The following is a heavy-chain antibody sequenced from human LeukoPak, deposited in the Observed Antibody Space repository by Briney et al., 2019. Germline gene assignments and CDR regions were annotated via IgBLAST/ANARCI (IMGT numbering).Heavy chain of an antibody. J-gene: IGHJ4*02. CDR2: ISYDGSNK. D-gene: IGHD3-9*01. CDR3: ARGPRLRYFDWLPYYFDY. CDR1: GFTFSSYA. V-gene: IGHV3-30-3*01. Sequence: GGSLRLSCAASGFTFSSYAMHWVRQAPGKGLEWVAVISYDGSNKYYADSVEGRFTISRDNSKNTLYLQMNSLRAEDTAVYYCARGPRLRYFDWLPYYFDYWGQGTLVTVSS.